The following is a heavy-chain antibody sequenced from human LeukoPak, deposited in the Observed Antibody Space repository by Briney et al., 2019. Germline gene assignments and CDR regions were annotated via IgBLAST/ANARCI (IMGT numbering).Heavy chain of an antibody. D-gene: IGHD6-19*01. J-gene: IGHJ6*03. CDR3: AKGGSGWAGPVYYYMDV. V-gene: IGHV3-20*04. CDR1: GFTFDDYG. CDR2: INWNGGST. Sequence: PGGSLRLSCAASGFTFDDYGMSWVRQAPGKGLEWVSGINWNGGSTGYADSVKGRFTISRDNSKNSLYLQMNSLRTEDTALYYCAKGGSGWAGPVYYYMDVWGKGTTVTVSS.